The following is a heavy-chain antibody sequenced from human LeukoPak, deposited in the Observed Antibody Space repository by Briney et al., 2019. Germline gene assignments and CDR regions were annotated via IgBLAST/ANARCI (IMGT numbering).Heavy chain of an antibody. CDR3: ARESYYYDSSGPRERDY. CDR2: IKQDGSEK. CDR1: GFTFSSYW. V-gene: IGHV3-7*01. J-gene: IGHJ4*02. Sequence: GGSLRLSCAASGFTFSSYWMSWARQAPGKGLEWVANIKQDGSEKYYVDSVKGRFTISRDNAKNSLYLQMNSLRAEDTAVYYCARESYYYDSSGPRERDYWGQGTLVTVSS. D-gene: IGHD3-22*01.